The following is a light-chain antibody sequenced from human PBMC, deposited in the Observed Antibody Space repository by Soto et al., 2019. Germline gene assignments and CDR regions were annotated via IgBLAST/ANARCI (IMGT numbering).Light chain of an antibody. Sequence: DIQMTQSPSSLSASVGDRGTITCRASQEISNHLAWFQQRPGKPPKSLIYDASSLQSGAPSKFSGSGSGTDLTLTISSLQPEDFATYFCQQYHNYPVTFGGGTKVEIK. CDR1: QEISNH. CDR2: DAS. J-gene: IGKJ4*01. CDR3: QQYHNYPVT. V-gene: IGKV1-16*02.